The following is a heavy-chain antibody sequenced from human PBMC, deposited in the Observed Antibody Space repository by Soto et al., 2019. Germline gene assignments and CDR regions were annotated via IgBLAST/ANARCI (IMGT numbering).Heavy chain of an antibody. D-gene: IGHD1-1*01. CDR2: INPSGGST. CDR1: GYTFTSYY. Sequence: QVQLVQSGAEVKKPGASVKVSCKASGYTFTSYYMHWVRQAPGQGLEWMGIINPSGGSTSYAQKFQGXDTXTXVTSTSTVYMELSSLRSEDTAVYYCARPANQREIDYWGQGTLVTVSS. CDR3: ARPANQREIDY. J-gene: IGHJ4*02. V-gene: IGHV1-46*01.